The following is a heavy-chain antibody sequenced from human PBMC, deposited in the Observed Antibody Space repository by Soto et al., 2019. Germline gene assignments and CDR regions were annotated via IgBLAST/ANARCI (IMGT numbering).Heavy chain of an antibody. V-gene: IGHV3-23*01. D-gene: IGHD2-2*01. CDR1: GFTFSSYA. CDR2: ISGSGGST. CDR3: AKGGGIVVVPADMGHFFGCYYYYGMDV. J-gene: IGHJ6*02. Sequence: EVQLLESGGGLVQPGGSLRLSCAASGFTFSSYAMSWVRQDPGKGLEWVSAISGSGGSTYYADSVKGRFTTSRDNSKKTFNLQMSSLKAEGRAGYYCAKGGGIVVVPADMGHFFGCYYYYGMDVWGHGTTVTDSS.